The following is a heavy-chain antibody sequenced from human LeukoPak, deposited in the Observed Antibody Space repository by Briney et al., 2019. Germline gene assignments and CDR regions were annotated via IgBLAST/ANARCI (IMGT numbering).Heavy chain of an antibody. Sequence: ASVKVSCKASGYTFTGYYMHWVRQAPGQGLEWMGWINPNSGGTNYAQKFQGRVTMTRDTSINTAYMEMARLTSDDTAVYYCSRDTTPLDYWGQGTLVTVSS. CDR2: INPNSGGT. V-gene: IGHV1-2*02. D-gene: IGHD1-14*01. J-gene: IGHJ4*02. CDR1: GYTFTGYY. CDR3: SRDTTPLDY.